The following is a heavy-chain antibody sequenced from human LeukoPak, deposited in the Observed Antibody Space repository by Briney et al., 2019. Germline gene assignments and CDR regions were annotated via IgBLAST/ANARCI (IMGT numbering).Heavy chain of an antibody. CDR3: ARDRGGSSWVFDY. CDR2: IIPIFGTA. CDR1: GGTFSSYA. V-gene: IGHV1-69*06. D-gene: IGHD6-13*01. Sequence: SVTVSCKASGGTFSSYAISWVRQAPGQGLEWMGGIIPIFGTANYAQKFQGRVTITADKSTSTAYMELSSLRSEDTAVYYCARDRGGSSWVFDYWGQGTLVTVSS. J-gene: IGHJ4*02.